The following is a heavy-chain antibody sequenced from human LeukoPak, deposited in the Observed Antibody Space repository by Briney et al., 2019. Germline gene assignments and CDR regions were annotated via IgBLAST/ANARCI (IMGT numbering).Heavy chain of an antibody. CDR3: AREWRGSVDAFDI. V-gene: IGHV3-53*01. CDR2: IYSDGST. J-gene: IGHJ3*02. D-gene: IGHD3-10*01. Sequence: PGGSLRLSCAASGFTVSTNYMTWVRQAPGKGLEWVSFIYSDGSTYYADSVKGRFTISRDNSKNTLYLQMNSLRAEDTAVYYYAREWRGSVDAFDIWGQGTMVTVSS. CDR1: GFTVSTNY.